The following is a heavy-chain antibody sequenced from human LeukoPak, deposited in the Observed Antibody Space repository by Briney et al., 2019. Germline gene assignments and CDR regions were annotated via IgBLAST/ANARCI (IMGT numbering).Heavy chain of an antibody. CDR3: AKDPNGDYIGTFDI. J-gene: IGHJ3*02. Sequence: PGGSLRLSCVASGFTFSSYWMHWVRQDPSKGLVWVSRINGDGRNINYADSVRGRFTISRDNSKNTLYLQMNSLRAEDTAVYYCAKDPNGDYIGTFDIWGQGTMVTVSS. V-gene: IGHV3-74*01. CDR1: GFTFSSYW. D-gene: IGHD4-17*01. CDR2: INGDGRNI.